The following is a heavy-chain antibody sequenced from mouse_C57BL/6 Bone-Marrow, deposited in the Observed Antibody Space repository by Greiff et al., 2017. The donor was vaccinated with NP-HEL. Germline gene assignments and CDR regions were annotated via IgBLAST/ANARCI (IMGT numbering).Heavy chain of an antibody. D-gene: IGHD2-4*01. Sequence: QVQLQQSGAELVKPGASVKMSCKASGYTFTTYPIEWMKQNHGKSIEWIGNFHPYNDDTKYNEKFKGKATLTVETSSSTVYLELSRLTSDDSAVYYCARGDYLYYAMDYWGQGTSVTVSS. V-gene: IGHV1-47*01. J-gene: IGHJ4*01. CDR3: ARGDYLYYAMDY. CDR2: FHPYNDDT. CDR1: GYTFTTYP.